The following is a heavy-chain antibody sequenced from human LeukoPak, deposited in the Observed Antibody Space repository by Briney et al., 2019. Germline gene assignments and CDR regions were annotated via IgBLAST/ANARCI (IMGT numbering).Heavy chain of an antibody. Sequence: GASVTVSCKVSGYTLTELSMHWVRQAPGKGLEWMGGFDPEDGETIYAQKFLGRVTMTEDTSTDTAYMELSSLRSEDTAVYYCATTYDFWSGYYRTFVYWGQGTLVTVSS. CDR3: ATTYDFWSGYYRTFVY. V-gene: IGHV1-24*01. D-gene: IGHD3-3*01. J-gene: IGHJ4*02. CDR2: FDPEDGET. CDR1: GYTLTELS.